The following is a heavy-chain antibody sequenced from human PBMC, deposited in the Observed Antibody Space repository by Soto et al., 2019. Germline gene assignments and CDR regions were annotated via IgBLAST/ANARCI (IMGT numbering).Heavy chain of an antibody. D-gene: IGHD4-17*01. V-gene: IGHV4-34*01. Sequence: QVQLQQWGAGLLKPSETLSLTCAVYGWSFSGYYWSWIRQPPGKGLAWIGEINHSGSTNYNPSLKSRVTISVDTSKNQFSLELSSVTAAATAVYYCARPTVTISRRYYYDGMDVRCQGTTVIVSS. CDR1: GWSFSGYY. CDR2: INHSGST. J-gene: IGHJ6*02. CDR3: ARPTVTISRRYYYDGMDV.